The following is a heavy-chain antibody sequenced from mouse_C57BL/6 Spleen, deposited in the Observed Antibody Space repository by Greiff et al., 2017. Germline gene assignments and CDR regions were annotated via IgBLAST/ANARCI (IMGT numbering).Heavy chain of an antibody. V-gene: IGHV2-9-1*01. CDR3: ARNFDGYYNWYFDG. CDR2: IWTGGGT. J-gene: IGHJ1*03. D-gene: IGHD2-3*01. Sequence: VKLQESGPGLVAPSQSLSITCTVSGFSLTSYAISWVRQPPGKGLEWLGVIWTGGGTNYNSALKSRLSISKDNSKSQVFLKMNSLQTDDTARYYCARNFDGYYNWYFDGWGTGTTVTVSS. CDR1: GFSLTSYA.